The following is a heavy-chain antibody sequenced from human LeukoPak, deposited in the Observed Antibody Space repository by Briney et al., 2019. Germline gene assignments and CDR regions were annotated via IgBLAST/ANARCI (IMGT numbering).Heavy chain of an antibody. V-gene: IGHV1-69*13. Sequence: SVKVSCKASGGTLSSYAISWVRQAPGQGLEWMGGIIPVFGTANYAQKFQGRVTITADESTSTAYMELSSLRSEDTAVYYCARERVVGLGIDNAFDIWGHGTMVTVSS. J-gene: IGHJ3*02. D-gene: IGHD2-15*01. CDR3: ARERVVGLGIDNAFDI. CDR1: GGTLSSYA. CDR2: IIPVFGTA.